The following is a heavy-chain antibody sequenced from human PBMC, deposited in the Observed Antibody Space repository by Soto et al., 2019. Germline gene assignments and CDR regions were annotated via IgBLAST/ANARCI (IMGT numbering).Heavy chain of an antibody. D-gene: IGHD2-8*01. Sequence: QVQLAESGGGVVQPGRSLRLSCTTSGFVFNDYEIHWVRQAPGKGLAWLASISYDGSNRYYADSVKGRFTISRDNSKNTLSLQINSLGAEDTAVYYCSRGIKGGLYAWCPGTLVTVSS. V-gene: IGHV3-30*04. CDR1: GFVFNDYE. J-gene: IGHJ5*02. CDR2: ISYDGSNR. CDR3: SRGIKGGLYA.